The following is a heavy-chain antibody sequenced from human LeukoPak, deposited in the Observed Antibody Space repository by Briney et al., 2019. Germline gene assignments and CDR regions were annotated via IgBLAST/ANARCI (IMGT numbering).Heavy chain of an antibody. V-gene: IGHV4-39*07. Sequence: SETLSLTCTVSGGSIRSSYYYWGWIRQPPGKGLEWIGSIYDSGSTYYNPSLKSRVTISVDTSKNQFSLKLSSVTAADTAVYYCARVPAEGYGSGSYNFPHYYFDYWGQGTLVTASS. D-gene: IGHD3-10*01. CDR1: GGSIRSSYYY. J-gene: IGHJ4*02. CDR2: IYDSGST. CDR3: ARVPAEGYGSGSYNFPHYYFDY.